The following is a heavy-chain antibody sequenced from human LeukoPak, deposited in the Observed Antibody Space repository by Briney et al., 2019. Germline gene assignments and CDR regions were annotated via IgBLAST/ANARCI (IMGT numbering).Heavy chain of an antibody. CDR2: IYYSGST. Sequence: SETLSLTCTVSGGSISSYYWSWIRQPPGKGLEWIGYIYYSGSTNYNPSLKSRVTISVDTSKNQFSLKLSSVTAADTAVYYCARAITSGVVDYWGQGTLVTVSS. CDR1: GGSISSYY. D-gene: IGHD3-3*01. CDR3: ARAITSGVVDY. J-gene: IGHJ4*02. V-gene: IGHV4-59*01.